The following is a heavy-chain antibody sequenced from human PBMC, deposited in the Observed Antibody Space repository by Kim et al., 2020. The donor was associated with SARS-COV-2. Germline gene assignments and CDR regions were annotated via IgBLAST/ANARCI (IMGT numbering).Heavy chain of an antibody. V-gene: IGHV4-59*13. Sequence: SETLSLTCTVSGGSISSYYWSWIRQPPGKGLEWIGYIYYSGSTNYNPSLKSRVTISVDTSKNQFSLKLSSVTAADTAVYYCARQLSPDCGGDCSLDYWGQGTLVTVSS. CDR1: GGSISSYY. J-gene: IGHJ4*02. CDR2: IYYSGST. CDR3: ARQLSPDCGGDCSLDY. D-gene: IGHD2-21*02.